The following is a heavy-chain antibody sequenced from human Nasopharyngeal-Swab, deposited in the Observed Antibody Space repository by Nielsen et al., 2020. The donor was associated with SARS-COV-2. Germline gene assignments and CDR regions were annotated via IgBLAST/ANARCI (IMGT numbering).Heavy chain of an antibody. CDR1: GDSISTDNW. V-gene: IGHV4-4*02. CDR3: ARLFSNSGKYFRFDY. D-gene: IGHD1-26*01. Sequence: SETLSLTCGVSGDSISTDNWWSWVRQPPGKALEWIGEIHHSGNTNYNPSLTSRVYMSVDKSKNQFSLEVTSVTAADTAFYYCARLFSNSGKYFRFDYWGQEALVTVSS. CDR2: IHHSGNT. J-gene: IGHJ4*02.